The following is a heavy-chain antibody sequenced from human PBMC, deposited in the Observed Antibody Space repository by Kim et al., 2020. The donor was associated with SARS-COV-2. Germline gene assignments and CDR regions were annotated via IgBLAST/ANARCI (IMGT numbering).Heavy chain of an antibody. V-gene: IGHV5-10-1*01. CDR3: ATLEWLFRPADY. J-gene: IGHJ4*02. CDR1: GYSFTSYW. CDR2: IDPSDSYT. D-gene: IGHD3-3*01. Sequence: GESLKISCKGSGYSFTSYWISWVRQMPGKGLEWMGRIDPSDSYTNYSPSFQGHVTISADKSISTAYLQWSSLKASDTAMYYCATLEWLFRPADYWGQGTLVTVSS.